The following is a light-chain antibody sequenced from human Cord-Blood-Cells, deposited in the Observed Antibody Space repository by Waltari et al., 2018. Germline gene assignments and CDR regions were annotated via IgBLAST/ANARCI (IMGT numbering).Light chain of an antibody. V-gene: IGLV2-23*01. Sequence: QSALTQPASVSGSPGQSITIPCTGTSSDVGSYNLVSWYQQHPGKATKLMIYEGSKRPSGVSNRFSGSKSGNTASLTISGLQAEDEADYYCCSYAGSSTPYVFGTGTKVTVL. CDR1: SSDVGSYNL. CDR2: EGS. CDR3: CSYAGSSTPYV. J-gene: IGLJ1*01.